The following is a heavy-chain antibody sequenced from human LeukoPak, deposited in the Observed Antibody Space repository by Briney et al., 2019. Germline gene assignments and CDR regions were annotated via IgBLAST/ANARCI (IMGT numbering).Heavy chain of an antibody. CDR3: AKDKVFNSGSFDS. V-gene: IGHV4-31*03. Sequence: PSETLSLTCSVSGGSIDRGGFYWTWIRQHPGKGLEWIGYISYGGSTHYNPSLKSRVTISSDTSKTQFSLQLNSVTVADTAVYYCAKDKVFNSGSFDSWGQGILVTVSS. D-gene: IGHD3-10*01. CDR1: GGSIDRGGFY. J-gene: IGHJ4*02. CDR2: ISYGGST.